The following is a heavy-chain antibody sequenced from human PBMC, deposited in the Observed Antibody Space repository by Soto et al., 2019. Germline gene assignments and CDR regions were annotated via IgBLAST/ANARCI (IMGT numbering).Heavy chain of an antibody. Sequence: SEALSRTCTVSGDFLSYYSWAWIRQSAGKGLEWIGRVYSTGTIFYNPSLKSRATMSVDTSKNQFSLKLTSVNAADTAVYYCARDDFGPNTRAFATWGQGTVITVYS. V-gene: IGHV4-4*07. J-gene: IGHJ5*02. D-gene: IGHD4-17*01. CDR1: GDFLSYYS. CDR2: VYSTGTI. CDR3: ARDDFGPNTRAFAT.